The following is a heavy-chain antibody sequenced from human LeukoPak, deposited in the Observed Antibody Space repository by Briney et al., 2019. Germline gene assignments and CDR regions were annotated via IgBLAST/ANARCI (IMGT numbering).Heavy chain of an antibody. CDR2: FDNSDST. CDR3: ARGKYSSGWYLDF. Sequence: SETLSLTCTVSGGSISSSSYYWGWIRQPPGKGLEWIGYFDNSDSTNYNPSLKNRVTISEDTSKNQFALELRSVTAADTAIYYCARGKYSSGWYLDFWGQGTLVTVSS. J-gene: IGHJ4*02. V-gene: IGHV4-61*05. D-gene: IGHD6-19*01. CDR1: GGSISSSSYY.